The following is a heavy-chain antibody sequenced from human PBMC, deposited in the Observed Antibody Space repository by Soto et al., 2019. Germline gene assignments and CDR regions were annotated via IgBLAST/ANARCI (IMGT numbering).Heavy chain of an antibody. Sequence: QGQLVESGGGVVQPGRSLRLSCAASGFTFSSYAMHWVRQAPGKGLEWVAVISYDGSNKYYADSVKGRFTISRDNSKNTLYLQMNSLRAEDTAVYYCARDREEDYYYYGMDVWGQGTTVTVSS. J-gene: IGHJ6*02. D-gene: IGHD1-26*01. CDR1: GFTFSSYA. CDR2: ISYDGSNK. CDR3: ARDREEDYYYYGMDV. V-gene: IGHV3-30-3*01.